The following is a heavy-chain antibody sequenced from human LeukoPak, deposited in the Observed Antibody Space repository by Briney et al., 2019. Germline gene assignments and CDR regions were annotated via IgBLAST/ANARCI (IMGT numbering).Heavy chain of an antibody. D-gene: IGHD2-2*02. Sequence: GGSLRLSCAASGFTFSSYAMSWVRQAPGKGLELVSAISGSGGSTYYADSVKGRFTISRDNSKNTLYLQMNSLRAEDTAVYYCARTRYVVPAAKPSEKDAFDIWGQGTMVTVSS. CDR3: ARTRYVVPAAKPSEKDAFDI. CDR1: GFTFSSYA. V-gene: IGHV3-23*01. J-gene: IGHJ3*02. CDR2: ISGSGGST.